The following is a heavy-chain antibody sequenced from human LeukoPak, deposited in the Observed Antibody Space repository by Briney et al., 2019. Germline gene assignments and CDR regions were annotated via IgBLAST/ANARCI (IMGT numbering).Heavy chain of an antibody. D-gene: IGHD5-18*01. CDR2: MYYSGST. Sequence: SETLSLTCTVSGGPISSSSYYWGWIRQSPGKGLEWIGSMYYSGSTYYNPSLKSRVAMSVDTSKNQVSLKLSSVTAADTAVCYCARDRIQLWSLDYWGQGTLVTVSS. CDR3: ARDRIQLWSLDY. V-gene: IGHV4-39*07. CDR1: GGPISSSSYY. J-gene: IGHJ4*02.